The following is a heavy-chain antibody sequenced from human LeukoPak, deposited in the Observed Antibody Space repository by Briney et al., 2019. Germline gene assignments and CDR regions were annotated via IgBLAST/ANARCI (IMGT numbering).Heavy chain of an antibody. CDR3: ARDGVLEPYMDV. J-gene: IGHJ6*03. Sequence: PGGSLRLSCEASGFTFSSYGMHWVRQAPGKGLEWVAVISYDGSNKYYADSVKGRFTISRDNAKNSLYLQMNSLRAEDTAMYYCARDGVLEPYMDVWGKGTTVTVSS. CDR1: GFTFSSYG. CDR2: ISYDGSNK. V-gene: IGHV3-30*03. D-gene: IGHD2-8*01.